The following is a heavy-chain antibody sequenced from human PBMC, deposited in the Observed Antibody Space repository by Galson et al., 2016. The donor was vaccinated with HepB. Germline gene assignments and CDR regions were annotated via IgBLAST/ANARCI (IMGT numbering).Heavy chain of an antibody. CDR1: GSSFTFYW. CDR2: IDPSASYT. D-gene: IGHD3-22*01. Sequence: QSGAEVKKPGESLRISCKASGSSFTFYWINWVRQMPGKGLQWMGRIDPSASYTNYNPSFQGHVTFSVDTSTSTAYLQWSSLRPSDTAMYYCAAPHRSSGYYSPGDFWGQGTLVTVSS. CDR3: AAPHRSSGYYSPGDF. J-gene: IGHJ4*02. V-gene: IGHV5-10-1*01.